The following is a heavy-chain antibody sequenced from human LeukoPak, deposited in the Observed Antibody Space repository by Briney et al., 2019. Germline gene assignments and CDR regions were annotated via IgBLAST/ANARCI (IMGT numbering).Heavy chain of an antibody. V-gene: IGHV1-2*02. D-gene: IGHD3-3*01. CDR1: GYTFTSYG. CDR3: ARGDPITIFGVVIRYYYYYMDV. CDR2: INPNSGGT. Sequence: ASVKVSCKASGYTFTSYGISWVRQAPGQGLEWMGWINPNSGGTNYAQKFQGRVTMTRDTSISTAYMELSRLRSDDTAVYYCARGDPITIFGVVIRYYYYYMDVWGKGTTVTVSS. J-gene: IGHJ6*03.